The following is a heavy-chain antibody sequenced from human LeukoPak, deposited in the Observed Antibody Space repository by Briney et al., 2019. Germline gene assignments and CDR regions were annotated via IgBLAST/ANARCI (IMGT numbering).Heavy chain of an antibody. V-gene: IGHV1-69*04. Sequence: ASVKVSCKASGGTFSSYAISWVRQAPGQGLEWMGRILPIFGIANYAQKFQGRVTITADKSTSTAYMELSSLRSEDTAVYYCAREEYQLLLGLYYGMDVWGQGTTVTVSS. J-gene: IGHJ6*02. D-gene: IGHD2-2*01. CDR3: AREEYQLLLGLYYGMDV. CDR2: ILPIFGIA. CDR1: GGTFSSYA.